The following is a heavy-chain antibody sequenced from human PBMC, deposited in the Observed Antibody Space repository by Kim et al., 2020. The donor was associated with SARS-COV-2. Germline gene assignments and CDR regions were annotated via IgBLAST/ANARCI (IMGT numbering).Heavy chain of an antibody. V-gene: IGHV4-31*03. J-gene: IGHJ4*02. CDR1: GGSISSGGYY. CDR2: IYYSGST. D-gene: IGHD6-13*01. CDR3: ARVTDSSSWYSLAFDY. Sequence: SETLSLTCTVSGGSISSGGYYWSWIRQHPGKGLEWIGYIYYSGSTYYNPSLKSRVTISVDTSKNQFSLKLSSVTAADTAVYYCARVTDSSSWYSLAFDYWGQGTLVTVSS.